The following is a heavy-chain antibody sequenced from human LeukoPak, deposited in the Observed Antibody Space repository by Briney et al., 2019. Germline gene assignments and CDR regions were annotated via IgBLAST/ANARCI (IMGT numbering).Heavy chain of an antibody. CDR3: AVLTRFYYFDY. CDR2: INSDGSST. D-gene: IGHD4/OR15-4a*01. Sequence: PGGSLRLSCAASRFTFSSYWMHWVRQAPGKGLVWVSRINSDGSSTSYADSVKGRFTISRDNAKNTLYLQMNSLRAEDTAVYYCAVLTRFYYFDYWGQGTLVTVSS. CDR1: RFTFSSYW. V-gene: IGHV3-74*01. J-gene: IGHJ4*02.